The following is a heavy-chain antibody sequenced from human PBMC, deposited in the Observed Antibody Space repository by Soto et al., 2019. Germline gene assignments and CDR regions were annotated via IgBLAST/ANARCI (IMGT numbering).Heavy chain of an antibody. CDR1: GYNFTSYL. CDR3: ARHDSSTQMDYYYYGLDV. CDR2: IYPGDSGT. D-gene: IGHD2-2*01. V-gene: IGHV5-51*01. J-gene: IGHJ6*02. Sequence: PGESLKISRKGSGYNFTSYLIGCVRQMPGKGLEWMVIIYPGDSGTRYSPSFQGQVTISADMSISTAYLEWSSLKASDTAMYYCARHDSSTQMDYYYYGLDVWAQGTTVTVSS.